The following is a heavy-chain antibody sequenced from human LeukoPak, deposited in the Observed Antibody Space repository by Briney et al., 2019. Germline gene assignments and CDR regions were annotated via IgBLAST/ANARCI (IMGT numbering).Heavy chain of an antibody. V-gene: IGHV3-30*02. Sequence: GGSLRLSCAASGFTFSSYGMYWVRQAPGKGLEWVAFIRYDGSNKYYADSVKGRFTISRDNSKNTLYLQMNSLRVEDTAVYYCATGRGYYFDYWGQGTLVTVSS. CDR1: GFTFSSYG. D-gene: IGHD3-10*01. J-gene: IGHJ4*02. CDR2: IRYDGSNK. CDR3: ATGRGYYFDY.